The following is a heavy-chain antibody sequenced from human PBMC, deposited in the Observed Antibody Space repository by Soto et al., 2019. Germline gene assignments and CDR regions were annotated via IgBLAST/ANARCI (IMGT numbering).Heavy chain of an antibody. V-gene: IGHV1-3*01. CDR3: ARDQGYCSGGSCYMYWFDP. CDR1: GYTFTSYA. CDR2: INAGNGNT. J-gene: IGHJ5*02. Sequence: ASVKVSCKASGYTFTSYAMHWVRQAPGRRLEWMGWINAGNGNTKYSQKFQGRVTITRDTSASTAYMELSSLRSEDTAVYYCARDQGYCSGGSCYMYWFDPWGQGTLVTVSS. D-gene: IGHD2-15*01.